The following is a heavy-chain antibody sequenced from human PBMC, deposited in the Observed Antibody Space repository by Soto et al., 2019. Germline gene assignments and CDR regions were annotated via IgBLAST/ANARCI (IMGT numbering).Heavy chain of an antibody. CDR3: TSGIISKDY. J-gene: IGHJ4*02. V-gene: IGHV4-61*01. CDR1: GGSVSSGSYY. CDR2: IYYSGST. Sequence: ASETLSLTCTVSGGSVSSGSYYWSWIRQPPGKGLEWIGYIYYSGSTNYNPSLKSRVTISVDTSKNQFSLKLSSVTAADTAVYYCTSGIISKDYWGQGTLVTVS. D-gene: IGHD1-1*01.